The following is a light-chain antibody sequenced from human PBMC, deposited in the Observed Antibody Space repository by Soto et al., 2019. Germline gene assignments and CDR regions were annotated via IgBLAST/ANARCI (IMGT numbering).Light chain of an antibody. CDR1: QSISSSY. Sequence: EIVCTQSPGTLSLSPGERATLSCRASQSISSSYLAWYQQKPGQAPRILIYDASTRATGISARFSGSGSGTEFTLTIRSLQYEDFAVYYCQHYNNWLGTFGRGTRGDIK. J-gene: IGKJ4*01. V-gene: IGKV3-15*01. CDR2: DAS. CDR3: QHYNNWLGT.